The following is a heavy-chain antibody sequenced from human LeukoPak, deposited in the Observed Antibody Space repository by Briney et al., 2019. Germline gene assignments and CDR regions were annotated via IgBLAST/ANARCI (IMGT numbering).Heavy chain of an antibody. V-gene: IGHV3-30*04. CDR1: GFTFSRYV. Sequence: GRSLRLSCVASGFTFSRYVIHWVRQAPGKGLEWVAVISKDGSDEYYADSVKGRFTVSRGPSKNSLYLQMNSLKAEDTAVYYCARDAFGPDYWGQGTLVTVSS. J-gene: IGHJ4*02. CDR3: ARDAFGPDY. D-gene: IGHD2/OR15-2a*01. CDR2: ISKDGSDE.